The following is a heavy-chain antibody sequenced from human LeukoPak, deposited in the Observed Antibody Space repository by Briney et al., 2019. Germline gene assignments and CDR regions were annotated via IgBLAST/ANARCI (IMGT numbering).Heavy chain of an antibody. CDR3: AKGGPLQYENWFDH. D-gene: IGHD4-11*01. Sequence: PGGSLRLSCAASGFTFSSYAMSWVRQAPGKGLELVSAISGSGGSTYYADSVKGRFTISRDNCKNTLYLQMNSLRAEDTAVYYCAKGGPLQYENWFDHWGQGTLVTVSS. CDR1: GFTFSSYA. V-gene: IGHV3-23*01. J-gene: IGHJ5*02. CDR2: ISGSGGST.